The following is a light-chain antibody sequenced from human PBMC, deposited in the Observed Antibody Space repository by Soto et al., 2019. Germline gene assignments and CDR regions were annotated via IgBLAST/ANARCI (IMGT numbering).Light chain of an antibody. CDR1: QSVSSDY. CDR2: GAS. V-gene: IGKV3-20*01. Sequence: EVVLSQSPGTLSLSPGERATLSCRASQSVSSDYLAWYQQRPGQAPRLLLFGASGRATGIPDRFSGSGSGPDFTLTISRLEPEGFAVYYCQHYGTSPTFGQGTKVEIK. CDR3: QHYGTSPT. J-gene: IGKJ1*01.